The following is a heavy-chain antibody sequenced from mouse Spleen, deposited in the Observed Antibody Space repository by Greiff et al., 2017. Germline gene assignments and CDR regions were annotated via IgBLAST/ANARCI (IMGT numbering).Heavy chain of an antibody. CDR3: ARHGVFHCGSNLYYFDY. V-gene: IGHV5-9-3*01. D-gene: IGHD1-1*01. CDR1: GFTFSSYA. J-gene: IGHJ2*01. Sequence: EVQGVESGGGLVKPGGSLKLSCAASGFTFSSYAMSWVRQTPEKRLEWVATISSGGSYTYYPDSVKGRFTISRDNAKNTLYLQMSSLRSEDTAMYYCARHGVFHCGSNLYYFDYWGQGTTLTVSS. CDR2: ISSGGSYT.